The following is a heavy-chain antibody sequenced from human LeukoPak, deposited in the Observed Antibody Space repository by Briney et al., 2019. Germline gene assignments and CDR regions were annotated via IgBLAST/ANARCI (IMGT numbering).Heavy chain of an antibody. D-gene: IGHD3-22*01. CDR3: ARGDYYDSSGYYPVHAFDI. J-gene: IGHJ3*02. Sequence: GASVKVSCKVSGYTFTGYYMHWVRQAPGQGLEWMGWINPNSGGTNYAQKFQGWVTMTRDTSISTAYMELSRLRSDDTAVYYCARGDYYDSSGYYPVHAFDIWGQGTMVTVSS. CDR1: GYTFTGYY. V-gene: IGHV1-2*04. CDR2: INPNSGGT.